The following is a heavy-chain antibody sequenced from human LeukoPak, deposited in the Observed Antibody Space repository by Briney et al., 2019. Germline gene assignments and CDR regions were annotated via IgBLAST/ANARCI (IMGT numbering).Heavy chain of an antibody. V-gene: IGHV1-69*05. CDR3: ARDGYCSSTSCYINWFDS. CDR2: IIPIFGTA. CDR1: GGTFSSYA. Sequence: SVKVSCKASGGTFSSYAISWVRQAPGQGLEWMGGIIPIFGTANYAQKFQGRVRITMDESTSTAYMELSSLRSEDTAVYYCARDGYCSSTSCYINWFDSWGQGTLVTVSS. D-gene: IGHD2-2*02. J-gene: IGHJ5*01.